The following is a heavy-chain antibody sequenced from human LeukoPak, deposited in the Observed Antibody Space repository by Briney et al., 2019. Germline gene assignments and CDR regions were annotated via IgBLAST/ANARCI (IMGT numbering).Heavy chain of an antibody. Sequence: ASVKVSCKASVYTFTGYYIHWVRQAPGQGLEWMGWINPNSGGTNYAQRFEGRVTVTRDTSISTAYMELSRLRSDDTAVYYRARALSNLRLYYFDYWGQGALVTVSS. CDR2: INPNSGGT. CDR1: VYTFTGYY. CDR3: ARALSNLRLYYFDY. D-gene: IGHD4-11*01. V-gene: IGHV1-2*02. J-gene: IGHJ4*02.